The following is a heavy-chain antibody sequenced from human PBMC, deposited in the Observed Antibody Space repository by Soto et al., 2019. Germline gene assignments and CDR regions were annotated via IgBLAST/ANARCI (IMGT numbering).Heavy chain of an antibody. CDR1: EVTFSGYA. Sequence: EVQLLESGGGLVQPGGSLRLSCAASEVTFSGYAMSWVRQAPGKGLEWVSSIGASGGSTYYADSVKGRFTISRDNSKNTLYLQMDSLRAEDTAVYFCAKRSDYVDDWGQGTLVTVSS. CDR3: AKRSDYVDD. CDR2: IGASGGST. J-gene: IGHJ4*02. V-gene: IGHV3-23*01.